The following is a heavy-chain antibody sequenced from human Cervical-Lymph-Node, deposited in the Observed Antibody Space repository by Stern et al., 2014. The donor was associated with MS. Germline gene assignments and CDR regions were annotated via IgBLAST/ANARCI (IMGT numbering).Heavy chain of an antibody. Sequence: QITLKESGPTLVKPTETLRLTCTFSGFSLRTNGVAVGWIRQTPGKALEFLALLYWDGDKRYNPSLKRRLTITTDTSQSQVVLKMTSLDPVDTATYYCARNRIAVAGRYYGMDVWGQGTTVTVSS. CDR3: ARNRIAVAGRYYGMDV. V-gene: IGHV2-5*02. J-gene: IGHJ6*02. D-gene: IGHD6-19*01. CDR1: GFSLRTNGVA. CDR2: LYWDGDK.